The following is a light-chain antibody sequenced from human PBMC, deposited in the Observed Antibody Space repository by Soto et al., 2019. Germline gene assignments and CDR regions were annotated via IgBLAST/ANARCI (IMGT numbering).Light chain of an antibody. CDR1: QTIRNY. CDR3: KQSSITPLS. CDR2: SAS. V-gene: IGKV1-39*01. J-gene: IGKJ3*01. Sequence: DLQMTQSPSSLSASVGDRVTITCRASQTIRNYLNWYQQQPGKAPKLLIHSASSLQSGVPSRFSGSGAGTDFTLNISSLQPEDFGTYFCKQSSITPLSFGPGTTVDV.